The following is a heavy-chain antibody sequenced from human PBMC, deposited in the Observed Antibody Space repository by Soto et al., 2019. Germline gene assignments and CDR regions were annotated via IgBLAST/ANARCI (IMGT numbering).Heavy chain of an antibody. J-gene: IGHJ4*02. CDR3: ARDSAAAGTGPPDY. D-gene: IGHD6-13*01. Sequence: GGSLRLSCAASGFTFSSYGMHWVRQAPGKGLEWVAVIWYDGSNKYYADSVKGRFTISRDNSKNTLYLQMNSLRAEDTAVYYCARDSAAAGTGPPDYWGQGTLVTVSS. CDR1: GFTFSSYG. CDR2: IWYDGSNK. V-gene: IGHV3-33*01.